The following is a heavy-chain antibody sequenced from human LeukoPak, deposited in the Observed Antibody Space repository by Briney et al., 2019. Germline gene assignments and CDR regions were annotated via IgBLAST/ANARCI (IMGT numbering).Heavy chain of an antibody. J-gene: IGHJ3*01. Sequence: PSDTLSLTCAVSGDSISRSDWWAWIRQPPGKGLEGLGDIYYSGRIYHNPSLQTRVIMSVDSSKNQFSLRLASVTAVDTGVYYCAKTRSGTYYGDSFDVWGPGILVTVSS. CDR1: GDSISRSDW. CDR2: IYYSGRI. D-gene: IGHD1-26*01. V-gene: IGHV4-28*05. CDR3: AKTRSGTYYGDSFDV.